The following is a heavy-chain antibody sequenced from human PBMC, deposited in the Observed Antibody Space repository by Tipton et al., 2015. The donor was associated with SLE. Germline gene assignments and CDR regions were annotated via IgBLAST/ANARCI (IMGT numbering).Heavy chain of an antibody. CDR3: ARRDYSSGWDYFDH. CDR1: GGAISSYY. Sequence: TLSLTCTVSGGAISSYYWSWIRQPPGKGLEWIGYFYYSGTTKYNPSLKSRLTISVDTSKNQFSLNLSSVTAADTAVYFCARRDYSSGWDYFDHWGQGTLVTVSS. D-gene: IGHD6-19*01. CDR2: FYYSGTT. J-gene: IGHJ4*02. V-gene: IGHV4-59*08.